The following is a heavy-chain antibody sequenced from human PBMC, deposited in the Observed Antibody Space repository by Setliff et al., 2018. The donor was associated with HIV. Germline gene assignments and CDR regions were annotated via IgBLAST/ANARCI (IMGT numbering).Heavy chain of an antibody. J-gene: IGHJ4*02. CDR2: IYHSGST. Sequence: SETLSLTCTVSGYSISSGYYWGWIRQPPGKGLEWIGSIYHSGSTYYNPSLKSRVTVSLDTSKIQFSLKLNSVTAADTGVYYCAAFDSGRDVWGQGTLVTVSS. CDR3: AAFDSGRDV. D-gene: IGHD6-19*01. CDR1: GYSISSGYY. V-gene: IGHV4-38-2*02.